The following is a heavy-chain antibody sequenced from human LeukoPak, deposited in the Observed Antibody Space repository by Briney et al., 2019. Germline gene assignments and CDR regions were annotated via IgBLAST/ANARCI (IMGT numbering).Heavy chain of an antibody. CDR3: ARETGTSNMDV. V-gene: IGHV4-59*12. J-gene: IGHJ6*02. CDR1: GGSISNYY. CDR2: ISYSGST. Sequence: SETLSLTCTVSGGSISNYYWSWIRQPPGKGLGWIGYISYSGSTKYNPSLQSRVTMSVDTSKNQFSLKLTSVTAADTAVYYCARETGTSNMDVWGQGTTVTVSS. D-gene: IGHD1-7*01.